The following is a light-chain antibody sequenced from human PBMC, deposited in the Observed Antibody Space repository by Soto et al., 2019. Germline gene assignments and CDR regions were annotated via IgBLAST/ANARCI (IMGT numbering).Light chain of an antibody. V-gene: IGKV1-5*03. CDR1: HSIGSW. CDR2: KAS. J-gene: IGKJ1*01. CDR3: KQYETYWT. Sequence: DIQMTQSPSTLSASVGDRVTITCRASHSIGSWLAWYQQKPGKAPKFLIYKASTLESGVPSRFSGSGSGTEFTLTISSLQPDDFATYYCKQYETYWTFGQGTKVEIK.